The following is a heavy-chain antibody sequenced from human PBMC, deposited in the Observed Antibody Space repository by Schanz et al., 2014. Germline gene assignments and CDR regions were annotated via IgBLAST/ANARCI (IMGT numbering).Heavy chain of an antibody. CDR3: AGTYCSSTSCYTGYYYMDV. V-gene: IGHV1-46*01. D-gene: IGHD2-2*02. CDR2: INLSGGST. CDR1: GYTFTSYS. Sequence: QVQLVQSGAEVKKPGASVKVSCKASGYTFTSYSMHWVRQAPGQGLEWMGIINLSGGSTNNAQKFQGRLTMTADTSTSTAYMDLRSLRSDDTAVYYCAGTYCSSTSCYTGYYYMDVWGKGTTVTVS. J-gene: IGHJ6*03.